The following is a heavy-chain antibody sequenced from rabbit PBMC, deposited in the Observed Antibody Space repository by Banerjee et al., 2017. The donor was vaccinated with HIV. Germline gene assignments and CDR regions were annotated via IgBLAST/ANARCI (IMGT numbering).Heavy chain of an antibody. J-gene: IGHJ4*01. CDR1: GLDFSSSYW. D-gene: IGHD6-1*01. V-gene: IGHV1S45*01. Sequence: QEQLVESGGGLVQPEGSLTLTCKASGLDFSSSYWISWVRQAPGKGLEWIASIYTDSSGQTYYANWTKGRFTISKTSSTTVTLQMTGLTAADTATYFCARDIYISGYAGYPYAFNLWGPGTLVTVS. CDR2: IYTDSSGQT. CDR3: ARDIYISGYAGYPYAFNL.